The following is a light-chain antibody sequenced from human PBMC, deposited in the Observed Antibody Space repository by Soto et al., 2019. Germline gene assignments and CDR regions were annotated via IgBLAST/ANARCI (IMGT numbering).Light chain of an antibody. CDR2: HAS. CDR1: QSISNW. CDR3: QQYMSYS. J-gene: IGKJ1*01. Sequence: IHLTQSPSTLLASLVYRVTITCRASQSISNWFAWYHQKPGTATKLLIYHASTLESGVPSRFSGSGSGTEFTLTISGLQPDDFATYYCQQYMSYSFGQGTKVDI. V-gene: IGKV1-5*01.